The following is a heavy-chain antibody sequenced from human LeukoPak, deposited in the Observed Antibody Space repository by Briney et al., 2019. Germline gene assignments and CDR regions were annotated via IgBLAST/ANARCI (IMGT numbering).Heavy chain of an antibody. CDR3: ARDYSCSGGSCYSSFVDY. CDR2: ISAYNGNT. Sequence: ASVKVSCKASGYTFTSYGISWVRQAPGQGLEWVGCISAYNGNTNYAQKLQGRVTMTTDTSTSTAYMELRSLRSDDTAVYYCARDYSCSGGSCYSSFVDYWGQGTLVTVSS. V-gene: IGHV1-18*04. CDR1: GYTFTSYG. D-gene: IGHD2-15*01. J-gene: IGHJ4*02.